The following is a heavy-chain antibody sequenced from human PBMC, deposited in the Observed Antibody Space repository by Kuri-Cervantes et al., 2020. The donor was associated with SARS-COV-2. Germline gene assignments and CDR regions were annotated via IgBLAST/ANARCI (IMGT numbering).Heavy chain of an antibody. V-gene: IGHV2-70*04. CDR1: GFSLSTSGMR. J-gene: IGHJ4*02. CDR2: FDWDDDN. D-gene: IGHD5-18*01. CDR3: ARSTTGFTAMVTDYFDY. Sequence: SGLTLVHPTQTLTLTCTFPGFSLSTSGMRVSWIRQPPGKALEWLARFDWDDDNFYSTSLKTRLTISKDTSKNQVILTMTNMDPVDTATYYCARSTTGFTAMVTDYFDYWGQGTLVTVSS.